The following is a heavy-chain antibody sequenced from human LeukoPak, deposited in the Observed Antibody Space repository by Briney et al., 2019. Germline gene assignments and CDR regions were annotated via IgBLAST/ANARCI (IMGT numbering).Heavy chain of an antibody. CDR1: GFTFSNAW. J-gene: IGHJ6*03. Sequence: PGGSLRLSCAASGFTFSNAWMSWVRQAPGKGLEWVGRIKSKTDGGTTDYAAPVKGRFTISRDDSKNTLYLQMNSLKTEDTAVYYCTTGPRSARGRYYYYYYYMDVWGKGTTVTVSS. CDR3: TTGPRSARGRYYYYYYYMDV. D-gene: IGHD5-24*01. CDR2: IKSKTDGGTT. V-gene: IGHV3-15*01.